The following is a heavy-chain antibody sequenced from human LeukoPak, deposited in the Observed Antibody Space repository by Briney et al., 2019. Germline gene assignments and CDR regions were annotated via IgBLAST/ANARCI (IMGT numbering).Heavy chain of an antibody. Sequence: GASVKVSCKASGGTFSSYAISWVRQAPGQGLEWMGGIIPIFGTANYAQKFQGRVTITADESTSTAYMELSSLRSEDTAVYYCARVPSYSYYRYYYYGMDVWGQGTTVTVSS. CDR1: GGTFSSYA. CDR3: ARVPSYSYYRYYYYGMDV. J-gene: IGHJ6*02. CDR2: IIPIFGTA. D-gene: IGHD5-18*01. V-gene: IGHV1-69*13.